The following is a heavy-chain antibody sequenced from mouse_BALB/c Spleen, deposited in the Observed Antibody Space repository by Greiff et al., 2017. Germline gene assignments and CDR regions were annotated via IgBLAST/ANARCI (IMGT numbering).Heavy chain of an antibody. J-gene: IGHJ3*01. CDR1: GYAFTNYL. CDR3: ANLYGNYAWFAY. V-gene: IGHV1-54*01. CDR2: INPGSGGT. D-gene: IGHD2-1*01. Sequence: VQLQQSGAELVRPGTSVKVSCKASGYAFTNYLIEWVKQRPGQGLEWIGVINPGSGGTNYNEKFKGKATLTADKSSSTAYMQLSSLTSDDSAVYFCANLYGNYAWFAYWGQGTLVTVSA.